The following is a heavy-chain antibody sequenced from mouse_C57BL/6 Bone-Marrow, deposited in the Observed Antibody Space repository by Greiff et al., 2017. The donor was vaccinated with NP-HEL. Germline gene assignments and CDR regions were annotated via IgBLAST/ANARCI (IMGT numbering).Heavy chain of an antibody. V-gene: IGHV1-15*01. Sequence: VQLQQSGAELERPGASVTLSCKASGYTFTDYEMHWVKQTPVHGLEWIGAIDPETGGTAYNQKFKGKAILTADKSSSTAYMELRSLTSEDSAVYYGTRGGYYLYYFDYWGQGTTLTVSS. D-gene: IGHD2-3*01. CDR1: GYTFTDYE. CDR3: TRGGYYLYYFDY. J-gene: IGHJ2*01. CDR2: IDPETGGT.